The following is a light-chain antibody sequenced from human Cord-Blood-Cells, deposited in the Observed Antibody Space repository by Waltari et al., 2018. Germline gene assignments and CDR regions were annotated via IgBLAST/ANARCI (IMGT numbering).Light chain of an antibody. CDR1: SRDVGGYND. V-gene: IGLV2-14*01. Sequence: QSALTQPASVSGSPGQSITIPCTGTSRDVGGYNDVPWFQQHPGKAPKLMIYDVSKRPSGVSTRFSGSKSGNTASLTISGLQAEDEADYYCSSYTSSSTWVFGGGTKLTVL. J-gene: IGLJ3*02. CDR3: SSYTSSSTWV. CDR2: DVS.